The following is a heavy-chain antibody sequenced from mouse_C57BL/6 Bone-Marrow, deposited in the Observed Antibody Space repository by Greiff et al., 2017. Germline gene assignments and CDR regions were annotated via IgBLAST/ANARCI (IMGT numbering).Heavy chain of an antibody. Sequence: QVQLQQSGAELARPGASVKLSCKASGYTFKSYGISWVKQRTGQGLEWIGEIYPRSGNTYYNEKFKGKATLTADKSSSTAYMELRSLTSEDSAVYFCARSNYPYYAMDYWGQGTSVTGSS. CDR3: ARSNYPYYAMDY. CDR2: IYPRSGNT. CDR1: GYTFKSYG. D-gene: IGHD2-5*01. V-gene: IGHV1-81*01. J-gene: IGHJ4*01.